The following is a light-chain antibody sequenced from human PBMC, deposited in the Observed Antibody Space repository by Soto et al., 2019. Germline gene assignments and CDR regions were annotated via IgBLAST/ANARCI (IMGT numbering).Light chain of an antibody. V-gene: IGKV1-39*01. CDR3: QQTYTSPRT. J-gene: IGKJ1*01. CDR1: QSVSGY. Sequence: DIQITQPPSSLSASVVDRVTTTCRTSQSVSGYLDWYQQEAGKAPKLLIYAASSLQSGVPSRFSGSGSGTDFSLTISSLQPEDFATYYCQQTYTSPRTFGQGTKVDIK. CDR2: AAS.